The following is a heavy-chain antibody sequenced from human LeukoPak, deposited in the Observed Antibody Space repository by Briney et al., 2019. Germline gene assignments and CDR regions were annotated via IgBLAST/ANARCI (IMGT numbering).Heavy chain of an antibody. CDR2: INAGNGNT. CDR1: GYTFTSYA. V-gene: IGHV1-3*01. CDR3: ARDLSREDYYDSSGYYSLFDY. Sequence: ASVKVSCKASGYTFTSYAMHWVRQAPGQRLEWMGWINAGNGNTKYSQKFQGRVTITRDTSASTAYMELSSLRSEDTAVYYCARDLSREDYYDSSGYYSLFDYWGQGTLVTVSS. J-gene: IGHJ4*02. D-gene: IGHD3-22*01.